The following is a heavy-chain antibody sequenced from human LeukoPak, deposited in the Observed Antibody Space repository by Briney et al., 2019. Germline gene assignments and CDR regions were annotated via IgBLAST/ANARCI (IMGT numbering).Heavy chain of an antibody. D-gene: IGHD1-14*01. CDR1: GGSISSGGYY. CDR2: IYYSGST. CDR3: ARDRESGSTEAFDI. J-gene: IGHJ3*02. V-gene: IGHV4-31*03. Sequence: SETLSLTCTVSGGSISSGGYYWSWIRQHPGKGLEWIGYIYYSGSTYYNPSLKSRVTISVDTSKNQFSLKLSSVTAADTAVYYCARDRESGSTEAFDIWGQGTMVTVSS.